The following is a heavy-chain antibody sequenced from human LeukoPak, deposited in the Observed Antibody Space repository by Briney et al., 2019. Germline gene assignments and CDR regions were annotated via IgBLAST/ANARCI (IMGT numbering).Heavy chain of an antibody. J-gene: IGHJ4*02. V-gene: IGHV3-74*01. CDR2: INSDGSSA. CDR3: VRSLSGPSDY. Sequence: GGSLRLSCAASGFSFSSYWMHWVRQAPGKGLVWVSAINSDGSSATYADSVEGRFTISRDNAKNTLYLQMNSLRAEDTAVYYCVRSLSGPSDYWGQGALVTVSS. CDR1: GFSFSSYW.